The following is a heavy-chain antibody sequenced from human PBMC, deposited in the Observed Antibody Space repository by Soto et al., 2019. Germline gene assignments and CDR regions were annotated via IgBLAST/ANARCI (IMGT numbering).Heavy chain of an antibody. CDR2: ISPYNGRT. Sequence: ASVKVSCKASGYSFTSYGIGWVRQVPGQGPEWMGWISPYNGRTNYAQSVKGRVLMTTDISTNTVYLELRSLRSDDSAIYYCGRCRTDSYAMDVWGQGTTVTVS. V-gene: IGHV1-18*01. J-gene: IGHJ6*02. CDR1: GYSFTSYG. CDR3: GRCRTDSYAMDV. D-gene: IGHD5-18*01.